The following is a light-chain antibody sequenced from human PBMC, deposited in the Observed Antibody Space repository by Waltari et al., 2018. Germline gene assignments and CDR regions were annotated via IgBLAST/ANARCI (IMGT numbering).Light chain of an antibody. Sequence: QSALTQPASVSGSPGQSITISCTGTSSDVGGHNHVSWYQQHPGQAPTLLIYDVSKWPSGVSDRFSGSKSGNTASLTISGLQAEDEADYYCNSYTSSTTGVFGGGTRVTVL. J-gene: IGLJ3*02. V-gene: IGLV2-14*03. CDR1: SSDVGGHNH. CDR3: NSYTSSTTGV. CDR2: DVS.